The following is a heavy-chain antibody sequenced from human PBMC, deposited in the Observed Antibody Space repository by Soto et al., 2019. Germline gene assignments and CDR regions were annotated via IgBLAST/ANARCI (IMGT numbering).Heavy chain of an antibody. CDR1: GFTFSSYW. D-gene: IGHD6-19*01. CDR3: VRIAVAGPSPNFDY. CDR2: IKQDGSEK. Sequence: GGSLRLSCAASGFTFSSYWMSWVRQAPGKGLEWVANIKQDGSEKYYVDSVKGRFTISRDNAKNSLYLQMNSLRAEDTAVYCCVRIAVAGPSPNFDYWGQGTLVTVSS. V-gene: IGHV3-7*03. J-gene: IGHJ4*02.